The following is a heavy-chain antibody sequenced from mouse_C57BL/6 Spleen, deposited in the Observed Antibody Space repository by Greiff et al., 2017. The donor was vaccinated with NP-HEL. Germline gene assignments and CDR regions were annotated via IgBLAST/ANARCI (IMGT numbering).Heavy chain of an antibody. CDR1: GFTFSDFY. Sequence: EVQVVESGGGLVQSGRSLRLSCATSGFTFSDFYMEWVRQAPGKGLEWIAASRNKANDYTTEYSASVKGRFIVSRDTSQSILYLQMNALRAEDTAIYYCARDEYAMDYWGQGTSVTVSS. CDR3: ARDEYAMDY. J-gene: IGHJ4*01. V-gene: IGHV7-1*01. CDR2: SRNKANDYTT.